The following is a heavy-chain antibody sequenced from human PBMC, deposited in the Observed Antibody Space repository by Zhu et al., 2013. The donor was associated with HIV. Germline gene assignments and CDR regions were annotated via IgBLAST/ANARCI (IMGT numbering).Heavy chain of an antibody. Sequence: QVQLVQSGAEVKKPGASVKVSCKASGYTFTRYDSNWVRQATGQGLEWMGWMNPNSGNTGYAQKFQGRVTITRNTSISTAYMELSSLTSDDTAVHYCARTPLGRPSTGWFDPWGQGTLVTVSS. CDR1: GYTFTRYD. CDR2: MNPNSGNT. V-gene: IGHV1-8*03. J-gene: IGHJ5*02. CDR3: ARTPLGRPSTGWFDP. D-gene: IGHD3-16*01.